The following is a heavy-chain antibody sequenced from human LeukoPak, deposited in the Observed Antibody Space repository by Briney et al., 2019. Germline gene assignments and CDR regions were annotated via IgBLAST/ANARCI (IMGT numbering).Heavy chain of an antibody. CDR3: AKDSGTTVTPYYFDY. CDR2: ISWDGGST. Sequence: GGSLRLSCAASGFTFDDYTMHWVRQAPGKGLEWVSLISWDGGSTYYAGSVKGRFTISRDNSKNSLYLQMNSLRTEDTALYYCAKDSGTTVTPYYFDYWGQGTLVTVSS. V-gene: IGHV3-43*01. J-gene: IGHJ4*02. CDR1: GFTFDDYT. D-gene: IGHD4-17*01.